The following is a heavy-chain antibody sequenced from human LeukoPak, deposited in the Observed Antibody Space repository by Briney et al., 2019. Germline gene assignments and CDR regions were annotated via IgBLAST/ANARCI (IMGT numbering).Heavy chain of an antibody. CDR3: AKDPRGDYEPNYFDY. CDR1: GFTFSSYA. CDR2: ISGSGGST. D-gene: IGHD4-17*01. V-gene: IGHV3-23*01. J-gene: IGHJ4*02. Sequence: GGSLRLSCAASGFTFSSYAMSWVRQAPGKGLEWVSAISGSGGSTYYADSVKGRFTISRDNSENTLYLQMNSLRAEDTAVYYCAKDPRGDYEPNYFDYWGQGTLVTVSS.